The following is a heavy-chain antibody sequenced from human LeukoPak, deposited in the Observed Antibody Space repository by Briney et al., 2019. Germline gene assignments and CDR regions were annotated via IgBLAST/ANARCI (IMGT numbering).Heavy chain of an antibody. D-gene: IGHD2-2*01. J-gene: IGHJ6*03. V-gene: IGHV4-61*10. CDR2: IYYSGST. Sequence: PSQTLSRTCTVSGGSISSGSYYWSWIRQPAGKGLEWIGYIYYSGSTNYNPSLKSRVTISVDTSKNQFSLKLSSVTAADTAVYYCARDIIVVSSTYYYYYMDVWGKGTTVTVSS. CDR1: GGSISSGSYY. CDR3: ARDIIVVSSTYYYYYMDV.